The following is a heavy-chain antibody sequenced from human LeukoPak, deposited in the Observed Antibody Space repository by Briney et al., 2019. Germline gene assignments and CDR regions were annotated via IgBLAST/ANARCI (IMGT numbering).Heavy chain of an antibody. V-gene: IGHV3-66*01. CDR1: GFTVSSNY. Sequence: GGSLRLSCVASGFTVSSNYMSWVRQAPGKGPEWVSVIYSGGSTDYADSVKGRFTISRDNSKNTLYLQMNSLRAEDTAVYYCARDPLTHDAFDIWGQGTMVTVSS. CDR3: ARDPLTHDAFDI. CDR2: IYSGGST. J-gene: IGHJ3*02.